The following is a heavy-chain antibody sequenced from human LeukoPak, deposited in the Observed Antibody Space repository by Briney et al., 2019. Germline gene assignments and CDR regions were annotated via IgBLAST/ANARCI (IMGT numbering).Heavy chain of an antibody. CDR3: ARGGYGDYRFDY. CDR2: IYYSGST. D-gene: IGHD4-17*01. V-gene: IGHV4-31*03. Sequence: LSLTCTVSGGSISGGGYYWSWIRQHPGKGLEWIGYIYYSGSTYYNPSLKTRITISVDTSKNQFSLKLSSVTAADTAVYYCARGGYGDYRFDYWGQGTLVTVSS. CDR1: GGSISGGGYY. J-gene: IGHJ4*02.